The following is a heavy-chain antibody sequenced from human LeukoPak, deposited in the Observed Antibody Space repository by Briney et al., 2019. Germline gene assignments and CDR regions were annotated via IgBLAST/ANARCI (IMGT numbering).Heavy chain of an antibody. CDR3: AKDKSQVGVDSASTLVDH. Sequence: PGGSLRLSCAASGLTFRNFGMHWVRQAPGKGLEWVAFIRFDGRDECYVDSLKGRFTISRDNSKNTVYLQMNGLTSEDTALYYCAKDKSQVGVDSASTLVDHWGQGTLVIVSS. D-gene: IGHD2-8*02. CDR1: GLTFRNFG. J-gene: IGHJ4*02. CDR2: IRFDGRDE. V-gene: IGHV3-30*02.